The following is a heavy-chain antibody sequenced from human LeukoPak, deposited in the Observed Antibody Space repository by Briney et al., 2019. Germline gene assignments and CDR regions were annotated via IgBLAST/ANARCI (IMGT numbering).Heavy chain of an antibody. CDR3: AKDIGSSNYWYFDL. CDR2: ISWNSGSI. V-gene: IGHV3-9*01. CDR1: GFTFDDYA. Sequence: GGSLRLSCAASGFTFDDYAMHWVRQAPGKGLEWVSGISWNSGSIGYADSVKGRFTISRDNAKNSLYLQMNSLRAEDTASYYCAKDIGSSNYWYFDLWGRGTLVTVSS. D-gene: IGHD1-26*01. J-gene: IGHJ2*01.